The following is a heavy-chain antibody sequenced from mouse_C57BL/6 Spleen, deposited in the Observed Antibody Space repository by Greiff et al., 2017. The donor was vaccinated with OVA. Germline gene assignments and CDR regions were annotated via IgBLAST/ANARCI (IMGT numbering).Heavy chain of an antibody. CDR1: GFSLNSYG. Sequence: VQLQQSGPGLVAPSQSLSITCTASGFSLNSYGVSWVRQPPGQGLEWLGVIWGDGSTNYHAALISGLSIIKDNSKSQVILQLHSRQTDDTATYSCAGIYYAMDYWGQGTSVTVSS. CDR2: IWGDGST. CDR3: AGIYYAMDY. V-gene: IGHV2-3*01. J-gene: IGHJ4*01.